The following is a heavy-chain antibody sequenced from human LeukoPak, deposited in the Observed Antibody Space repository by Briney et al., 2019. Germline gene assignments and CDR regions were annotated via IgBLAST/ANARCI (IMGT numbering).Heavy chain of an antibody. CDR1: GYTFTGYY. CDR3: ARVAWSKIVVVTDLGY. V-gene: IGHV1-2*02. D-gene: IGHD2-21*02. CDR2: INPNSGGT. J-gene: IGHJ4*02. Sequence: ASVKVSCKASGYTFTGYYMHWVRQAPGQGLEWMGWINPNSGGTNYAQKLQGRVTMTTDTSTSTAYMELRSLRSDDTAVYYCARVAWSKIVVVTDLGYWGQGTLVTVSS.